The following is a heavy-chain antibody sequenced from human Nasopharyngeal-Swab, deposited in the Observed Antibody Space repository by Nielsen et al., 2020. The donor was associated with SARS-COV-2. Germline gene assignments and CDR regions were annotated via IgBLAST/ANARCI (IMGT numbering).Heavy chain of an antibody. J-gene: IGHJ5*02. CDR3: ARVGQQLGYNWFDP. CDR1: GGSFSGYY. CDR2: INHSGST. Sequence: SETLSLTCAVYGGSFSGYYWSWIRQPPGKGLEWIGEINHSGSTNYNPSLKSRVTISVDTSKNQFSLKLSSVTAADTAVYYCARVGQQLGYNWFDPWGQGTLVTVSS. V-gene: IGHV4-34*01. D-gene: IGHD6-13*01.